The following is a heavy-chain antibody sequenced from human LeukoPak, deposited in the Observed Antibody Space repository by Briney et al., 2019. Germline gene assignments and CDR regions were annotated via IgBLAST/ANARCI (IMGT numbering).Heavy chain of an antibody. CDR2: ISSDGGST. D-gene: IGHD3-22*01. V-gene: IGHV3-64*01. J-gene: IGHJ4*02. CDR3: ARAIHSSGYPPVDY. CDR1: GFTFSSYA. Sequence: PGGSLRLSCAASGFTFSSYAMHWVRQAPGKGLEFVSAISSDGGSTFYANSVKGRFTISRDNSKNTLYFQMGSLRPEDMAVYYCARAIHSSGYPPVDYWGQGTLVTVSS.